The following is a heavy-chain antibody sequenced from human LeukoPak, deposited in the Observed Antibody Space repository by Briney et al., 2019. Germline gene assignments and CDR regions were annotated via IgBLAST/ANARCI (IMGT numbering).Heavy chain of an antibody. V-gene: IGHV4-34*01. CDR3: ARRSIAAPIYYFDY. CDR2: INHSGST. D-gene: IGHD6-13*01. J-gene: IGHJ4*02. CDR1: GGSFSGYY. Sequence: SETQSLTCAVYGGSFSGYYWSWIRQPPGKGLEWIGEINHSGSTNYNPSLKSRVTISVDTSKNQFSLKLSSVTAADTAVYYCARRSIAAPIYYFDYWGQGTLVTVSS.